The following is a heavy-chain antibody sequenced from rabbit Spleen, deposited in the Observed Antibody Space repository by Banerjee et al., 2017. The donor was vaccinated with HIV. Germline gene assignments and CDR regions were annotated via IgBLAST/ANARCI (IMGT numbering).Heavy chain of an antibody. V-gene: IGHV1S40*01. CDR2: IYGGSFGST. D-gene: IGHD2-1*01. J-gene: IGHJ4*01. Sequence: QSLEESGGDLVKPGASLTLTCTASKFSFSSNYYMCWARQAPGQGLEWVACIYGGSFGSTVYASWAKGRFTISKTSSTTVTLQMTSLTAADTATYFCARGSATMTMVITGYYFNLWGQGTLVTVS. CDR3: ARGSATMTMVITGYYFNL. CDR1: KFSFSSNYY.